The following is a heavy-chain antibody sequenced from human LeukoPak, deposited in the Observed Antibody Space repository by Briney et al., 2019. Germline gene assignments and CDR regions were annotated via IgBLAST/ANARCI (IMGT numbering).Heavy chain of an antibody. V-gene: IGHV4-34*01. CDR1: GGSLSGYY. Sequence: PSETLSLTCAVSGGSLSGYYWSWIRQPPGKGLEWIGQINHSGSTNYNPSPKSRAPIPLEASNNQFHLKLSSVTAADTAVYYCARSPQTRYYYGSGSKAMGAFDIWGQGTMVTVSS. CDR2: INHSGST. J-gene: IGHJ3*02. D-gene: IGHD3-10*01. CDR3: ARSPQTRYYYGSGSKAMGAFDI.